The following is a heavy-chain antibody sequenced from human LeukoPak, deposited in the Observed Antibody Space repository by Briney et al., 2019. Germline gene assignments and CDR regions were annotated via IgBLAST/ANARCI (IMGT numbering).Heavy chain of an antibody. CDR3: ARDKAAGPYYFDY. CDR2: ISAYNGNT. J-gene: IGHJ4*02. Sequence: ASVKVSCKASGYTFTSYGVSWVRQAPGQGLEWMGWISAYNGNTNSAQKFQGRVTMTTDTSTGTAYMELRSLRSDDTALYYCARDKAAGPYYFDYWGQGTLVTVSS. CDR1: GYTFTSYG. V-gene: IGHV1-18*01. D-gene: IGHD6-13*01.